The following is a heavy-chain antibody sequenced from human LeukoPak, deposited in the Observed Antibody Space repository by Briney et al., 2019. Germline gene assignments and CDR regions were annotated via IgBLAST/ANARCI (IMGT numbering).Heavy chain of an antibody. CDR3: ARTYDFGGGYYAYFDY. CDR2: IDWDDDK. CDR1: GFSLSTSGMC. D-gene: IGHD3-3*01. Sequence: SGPALVKPTQTLTLTCTFSGFSLSTSGMCVSWIRQPPGKALEWLARIDWDDDKYYSTSLKTRLTISKDTSKNQVVLTMTNMDPVDTATYSCARTYDFGGGYYAYFDYWGQGTLVTVSS. J-gene: IGHJ4*02. V-gene: IGHV2-70*11.